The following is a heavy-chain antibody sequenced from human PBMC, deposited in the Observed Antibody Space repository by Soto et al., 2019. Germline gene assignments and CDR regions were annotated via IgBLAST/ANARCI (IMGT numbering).Heavy chain of an antibody. Sequence: GGSLRLSCAASGFTFSDRYMGWVRQAPGKGLEWVGRIRNKANSYTTENGASVKGRFTISRDDFQNTLYLQMNSLKTEDTAVYYCARGLMGFDLWGRGTLVTVSS. V-gene: IGHV3-72*01. D-gene: IGHD2-8*01. J-gene: IGHJ4*02. CDR3: ARGLMGFDL. CDR2: IRNKANSYTT. CDR1: GFTFSDRY.